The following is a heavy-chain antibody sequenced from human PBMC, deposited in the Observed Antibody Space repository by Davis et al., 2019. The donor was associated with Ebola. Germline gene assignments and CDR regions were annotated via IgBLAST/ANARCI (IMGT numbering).Heavy chain of an antibody. CDR3: ARESPETYHFDY. V-gene: IGHV1-46*01. CDR1: GYSFTNYY. CDR2: IRPSNDVT. Sequence: ASVKVSCKASGYSFTNYYMHWVRQPPGQGLEWMGIIRPSNDVTQYARKFKGRVAMTWDTSTSTVYMELSSLRSDDTAVYYCARESPETYHFDYWGQGTLVTVAS. J-gene: IGHJ4*02. D-gene: IGHD2-21*01.